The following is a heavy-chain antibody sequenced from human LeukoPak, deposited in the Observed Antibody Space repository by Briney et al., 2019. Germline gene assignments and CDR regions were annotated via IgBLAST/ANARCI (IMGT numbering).Heavy chain of an antibody. V-gene: IGHV3-20*01. J-gene: IGHJ6*02. Sequence: QPGGSLRLSCAASGFTFSSYWMSWVRQAPGKGLEWVSGINWNGGSTGYADSVKGRFTISRDNAKNSLYLQMNSLRAEDTALYHCARGWEESIYYYGMDVWGQGTTVTVSS. CDR1: GFTFSSYW. CDR2: INWNGGST. D-gene: IGHD1-26*01. CDR3: ARGWEESIYYYGMDV.